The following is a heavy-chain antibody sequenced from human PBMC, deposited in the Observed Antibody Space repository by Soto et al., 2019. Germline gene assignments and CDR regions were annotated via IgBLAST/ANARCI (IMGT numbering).Heavy chain of an antibody. CDR3: AREVRYFDPRAFDI. D-gene: IGHD3-9*01. J-gene: IGHJ3*02. V-gene: IGHV4-59*01. CDR1: GGSISSYY. CDR2: IYYSGST. Sequence: PSETLSLTCTVSGGSISSYYWSWIRQPPGKGLEWIGYIYYSGSTNYNPSLKSRVTISVDTSKNQFSLKLSSVTAADTAVYYCAREVRYFDPRAFDIWGQGTMVNVSS.